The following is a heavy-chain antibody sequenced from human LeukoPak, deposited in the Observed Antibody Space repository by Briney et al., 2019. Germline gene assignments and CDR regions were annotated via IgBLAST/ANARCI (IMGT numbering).Heavy chain of an antibody. CDR3: AIRSGPPPQN. CDR2: FSGSGGNT. D-gene: IGHD4-17*01. CDR1: GFTFSSYA. Sequence: GGSLRLSCAASGFTFSSYAMSWVRQAPGKGREWVSTFSGSGGNTYYADSVKGRFTISRDNSKNTLYLQMVSLRVEDTAVYYCAIRSGPPPQNWGQGTLVTVSS. V-gene: IGHV3-23*01. J-gene: IGHJ4*02.